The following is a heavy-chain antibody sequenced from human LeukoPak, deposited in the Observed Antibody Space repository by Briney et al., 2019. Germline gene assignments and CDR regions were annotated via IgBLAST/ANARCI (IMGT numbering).Heavy chain of an antibody. CDR3: AKSVLGVAGRGYMDV. Sequence: GGSLRLSCAVSGITFNNYAMNWVRQAPGKGLEWVSDISGSGGMTYYADSGKGRFTISRDNSEKKIYLHISNLRVEDTAIYFCAKSVLGVAGRGYMDVWGKGTTVTVSS. CDR1: GITFNNYA. CDR2: ISGSGGMT. J-gene: IGHJ6*03. V-gene: IGHV3-23*01. D-gene: IGHD3-10*01.